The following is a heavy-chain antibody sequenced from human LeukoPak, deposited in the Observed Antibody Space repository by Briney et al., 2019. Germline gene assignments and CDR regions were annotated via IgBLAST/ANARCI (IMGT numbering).Heavy chain of an antibody. V-gene: IGHV3-23*01. CDR2: ISGSGGST. CDR1: GFTFSSYA. CDR3: AKFSPYQQPGTEGGWYYYGMDV. J-gene: IGHJ6*02. D-gene: IGHD2-2*01. Sequence: GGSLRLSCAASGFTFSSYAMSWVRQAPGKGLEWVSAISGSGGSTYYADSVKGRFTISRDNSKNTLYLQMNSLRAEDTAVYYCAKFSPYQQPGTEGGWYYYGMDVWGQGTTVTVSS.